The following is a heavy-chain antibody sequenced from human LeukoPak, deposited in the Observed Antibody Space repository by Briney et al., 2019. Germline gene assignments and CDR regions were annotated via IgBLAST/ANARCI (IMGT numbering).Heavy chain of an antibody. V-gene: IGHV5-51*01. D-gene: IGHD4-17*01. CDR1: GYSFTSYW. Sequence: GESLKISCKGSGYSFTSYWIGWVRQMPGGGLEWMGIIYPGDSDTRYSPSFQGQVTISADKSISTAYLQWSSLKASDTAMYYCARQRLRYNYYYGMDVWGQGTTVTVSS. J-gene: IGHJ6*02. CDR2: IYPGDSDT. CDR3: ARQRLRYNYYYGMDV.